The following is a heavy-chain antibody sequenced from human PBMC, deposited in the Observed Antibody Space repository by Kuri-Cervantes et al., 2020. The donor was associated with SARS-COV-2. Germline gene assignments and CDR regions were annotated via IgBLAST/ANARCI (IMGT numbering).Heavy chain of an antibody. D-gene: IGHD6-19*01. V-gene: IGHV3-74*01. CDR3: ARDDGIAVAGTSFLFDY. CDR1: GFTFSSYW. Sequence: GESLKISCAASGFTFSSYWMHWVRQAPGKGLVWVSRINSDGSSTSYADSVKGRFTISRDNAKNSLYLQMNSLRAEDTALYYCARDDGIAVAGTSFLFDYWGQGTLVTVSS. J-gene: IGHJ4*02. CDR2: INSDGSST.